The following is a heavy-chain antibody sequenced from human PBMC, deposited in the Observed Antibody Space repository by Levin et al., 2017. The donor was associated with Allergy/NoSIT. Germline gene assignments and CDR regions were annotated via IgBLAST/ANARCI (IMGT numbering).Heavy chain of an antibody. CDR1: GGSISSGGYY. V-gene: IGHV4-31*03. Sequence: SQTLSLPCTVSGGSISSGGYYWSWIRQHPGKGLEWIGYIYYSGSTYYNPSLKSRVTISVDTSKNQFSLKLSSVTAADTAVYYCASFGTTVRSPIDYWGQGTLVTVSS. D-gene: IGHD4-11*01. CDR2: IYYSGST. CDR3: ASFGTTVRSPIDY. J-gene: IGHJ4*02.